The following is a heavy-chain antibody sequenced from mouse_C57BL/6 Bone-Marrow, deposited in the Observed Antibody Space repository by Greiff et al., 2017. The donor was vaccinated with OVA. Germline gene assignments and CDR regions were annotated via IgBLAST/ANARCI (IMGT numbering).Heavy chain of an antibody. D-gene: IGHD1-1*01. CDR3: TRGGSSYWYFDV. CDR2: IDPETGGT. V-gene: IGHV1-15*01. J-gene: IGHJ1*03. CDR1: GYTFTDYE. Sequence: VQGVESGAELVRPGASVTLSCKASGYTFTDYEMHWVKQTPVHGLEWIGAIDPETGGTAYTQKFKGKAILTADKSSSTAYLELRSLTSEDAAVYYCTRGGSSYWYFDVWGTGTTVTVSS.